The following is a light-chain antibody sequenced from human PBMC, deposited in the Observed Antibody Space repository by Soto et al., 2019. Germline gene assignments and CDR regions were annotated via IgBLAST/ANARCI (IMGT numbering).Light chain of an antibody. CDR3: QHYNTWT. J-gene: IGKJ1*01. CDR1: QSISSW. Sequence: DIQMTQSPCTLPSSVGDRVTILCRASQSISSWLTWYQQKPGKAPKLPIYEAFTLQSGVSSRFSGNGSGTEFSLTISSLQADDFGSYYCQHYNTWTFGPGTKVDI. CDR2: EAF. V-gene: IGKV1-5*02.